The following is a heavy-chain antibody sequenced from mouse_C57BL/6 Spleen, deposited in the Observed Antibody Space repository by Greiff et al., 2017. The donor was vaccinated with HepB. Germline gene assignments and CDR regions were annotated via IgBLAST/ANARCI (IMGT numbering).Heavy chain of an antibody. J-gene: IGHJ1*03. D-gene: IGHD1-1*01. CDR3: ARLPLLRYHLGYFDV. CDR1: GYAFSSYW. Sequence: QVQLKQSGAELVKPGASVKISCKASGYAFSSYWMNWVKQRPGKGLEWIGQIYPGDGDTNYNGKFKGKATLTADKSSSTAYMQLSSLTSEDSAVYFCARLPLLRYHLGYFDVWGTGTTVTVSS. V-gene: IGHV1-80*01. CDR2: IYPGDGDT.